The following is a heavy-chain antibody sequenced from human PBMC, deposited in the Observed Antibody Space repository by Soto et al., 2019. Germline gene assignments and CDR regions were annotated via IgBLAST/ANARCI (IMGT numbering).Heavy chain of an antibody. J-gene: IGHJ4*02. CDR1: GFTFSDSA. CDR2: IRGKANSYAT. D-gene: IGHD1-26*01. CDR3: TRLGSYAVDY. V-gene: IGHV3-73*01. Sequence: GWSLRLSCAASGFTFSDSAMHWVRQASGKGLEWVGLIRGKANSYATAYAASVKGRFTISRDDSKNTAYLQMNSLKTEDTAVYDCTRLGSYAVDYWGQGTLVTVS.